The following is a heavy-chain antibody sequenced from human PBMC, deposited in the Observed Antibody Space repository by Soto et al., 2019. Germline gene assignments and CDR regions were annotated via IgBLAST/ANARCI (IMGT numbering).Heavy chain of an antibody. CDR3: ARHHGPTTSENWGDP. CDR1: GYTFFTYD. V-gene: IGHV1-18*01. D-gene: IGHD3-16*01. CDR2: ISTYSGDT. Sequence: QVHLVQSGVEVKTPGASVKVSCQASGYTFFTYDISWVRQAPGQGLEWMGWISTYSGDTKYAQKFQGRVTMTTDTSKTTAYLELRSLRSDDTAVSYCARHHGPTTSENWGDPWGQGTLVTVSS. J-gene: IGHJ5*02.